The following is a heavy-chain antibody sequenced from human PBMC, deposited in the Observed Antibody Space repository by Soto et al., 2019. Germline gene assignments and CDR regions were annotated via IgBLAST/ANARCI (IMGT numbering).Heavy chain of an antibody. V-gene: IGHV1-69*02. D-gene: IGHD2-2*01. CDR2: IIPILGIA. CDR1: GGTFSSYP. J-gene: IGHJ5*02. Sequence: QVQLVQSGAEVKKPGSSVKVSCKASGGTFSSYPISWVRQAPGQGLEWMGRIIPILGIANYAQKFQGRVTITADKSTSTAYMELSSQRSEDTAVYYCASQLAWGSSTSCSGWFDPWGQGTLVTVSS. CDR3: ASQLAWGSSTSCSGWFDP.